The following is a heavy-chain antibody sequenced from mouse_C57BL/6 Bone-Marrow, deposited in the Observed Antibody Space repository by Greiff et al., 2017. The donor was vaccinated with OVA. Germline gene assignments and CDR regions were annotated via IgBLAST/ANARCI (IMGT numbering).Heavy chain of an antibody. V-gene: IGHV2-2*01. CDR1: GFSLTSYG. J-gene: IGHJ1*03. D-gene: IGHD2-10*02. CDR2: IWSGGST. CDR3: ARNWGMRYFDV. Sequence: VQLKQSGPGLVQPSQSLSITCTVSGFSLTSYGVHWVRQSPGKGLEWLGVIWSGGSTDYNAAFISRLSISKDNSKSQVFFKMNSLQADDTAIYYCARNWGMRYFDVWGTGTTVTVSS.